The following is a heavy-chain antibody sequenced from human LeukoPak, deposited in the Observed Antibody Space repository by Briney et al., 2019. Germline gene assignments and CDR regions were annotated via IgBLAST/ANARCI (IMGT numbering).Heavy chain of an antibody. Sequence: ASVKVSCKASGYTFTSYGISWVRQARGQGLEWMGWISAYNGNTNYAQKLQGRVTMTTDTSTSTAYMELRSLRSDDTAVYYCARVRIVVVVDAKYYFDYWGQGTLVTVSS. CDR2: ISAYNGNT. CDR3: ARVRIVVVVDAKYYFDY. V-gene: IGHV1-18*01. J-gene: IGHJ4*02. CDR1: GYTFTSYG. D-gene: IGHD2-15*01.